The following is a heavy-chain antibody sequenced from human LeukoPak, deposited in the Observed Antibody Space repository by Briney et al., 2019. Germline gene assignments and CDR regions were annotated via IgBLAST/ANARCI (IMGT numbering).Heavy chain of an antibody. CDR2: IFHSGST. Sequence: SETLSLTCTVSGGSISSYYWSWIRQPPGKGLEWIGYIFHSGSTNYNPSLESRVTISVDTSKNQFSLRMSSMTAADTAVYYCARATSPFYTDFDYWGQGTLVTVSS. D-gene: IGHD1-1*01. V-gene: IGHV4-59*01. CDR1: GGSISSYY. CDR3: ARATSPFYTDFDY. J-gene: IGHJ4*02.